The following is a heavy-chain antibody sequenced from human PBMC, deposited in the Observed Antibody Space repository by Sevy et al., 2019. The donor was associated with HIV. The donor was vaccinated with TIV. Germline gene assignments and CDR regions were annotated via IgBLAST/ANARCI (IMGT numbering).Heavy chain of an antibody. D-gene: IGHD3-3*01. J-gene: IGHJ4*02. V-gene: IGHV3-9*01. Sequence: GGSLRLSCAASGFTFDDDAMHWVQQAPGKGLEWVSAISWNSGSIGYSDSVKGRFTISRDKSKNSLYLQMNSLRAEDTAFYYCAKDRAMYCDSWSGAAIDSWGQGTLVTVSS. CDR1: GFTFDDDA. CDR2: ISWNSGSI. CDR3: AKDRAMYCDSWSGAAIDS.